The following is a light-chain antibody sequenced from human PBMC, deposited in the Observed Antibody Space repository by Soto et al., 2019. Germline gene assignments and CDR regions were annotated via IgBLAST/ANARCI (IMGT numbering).Light chain of an antibody. CDR2: DVT. V-gene: IGLV2-11*01. Sequence: QSALTQPRSVSGSPGQSVTISCTGTSGDFGGYAYVSWYQQHPGKAPKLMIYDVTKRPSGVPDRFSGSKSGNTASLTISGLQAEDEADYYCCSYAGSYTLLFGGGTKVTVL. J-gene: IGLJ3*02. CDR3: CSYAGSYTLL. CDR1: SGDFGGYAY.